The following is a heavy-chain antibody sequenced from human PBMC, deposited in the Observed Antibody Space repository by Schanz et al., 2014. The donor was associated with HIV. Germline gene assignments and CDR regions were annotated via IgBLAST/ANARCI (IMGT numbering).Heavy chain of an antibody. CDR3: ARGARDCTNGVCGGYYFDY. D-gene: IGHD2-8*01. Sequence: QVQLVQSGAEVKKPGASVRVSCETSGYTFSDYDINWVRQAPGQGLEWMGRISPYNGNTDYVERFQGRVTMTADTSTGTAYMELRALRFDDTAVYYCARGARDCTNGVCGGYYFDYWGQGTLVTVSS. J-gene: IGHJ4*02. CDR1: GYTFSDYD. CDR2: ISPYNGNT. V-gene: IGHV1-18*01.